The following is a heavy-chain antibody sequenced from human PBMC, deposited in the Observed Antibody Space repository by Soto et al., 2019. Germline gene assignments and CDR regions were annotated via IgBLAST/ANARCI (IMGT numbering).Heavy chain of an antibody. CDR1: GFTFISHS. CDR3: AKLTLGWNDVGSSGWFDP. D-gene: IGHD1-1*01. Sequence: GGALRLSCAASGFTFISHSMSRVRPAPREGGEWVSAISGSGGSTYYADSVKGRFTISRDNSKNTLYLQMNSLRAEDTAVYYCAKLTLGWNDVGSSGWFDPWGQGTLVTVSS. J-gene: IGHJ5*02. V-gene: IGHV3-23*01. CDR2: ISGSGGST.